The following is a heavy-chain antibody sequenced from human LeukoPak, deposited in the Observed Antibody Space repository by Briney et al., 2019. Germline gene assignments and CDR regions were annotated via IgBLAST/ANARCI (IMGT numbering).Heavy chain of an antibody. J-gene: IGHJ4*02. CDR3: AAGNGDYVDY. D-gene: IGHD4-17*01. CDR1: GYSFDYFW. CDR2: IYPADSET. Sequence: GESLKISCQGSGYSFDYFWIGWVRQMPGKGLDWMGNIYPADSETRYSPSFQGQVTISVDKSIKPAYLQWSGLRASDTAIYYCAAGNGDYVDYWGQGTLVTVSS. V-gene: IGHV5-51*01.